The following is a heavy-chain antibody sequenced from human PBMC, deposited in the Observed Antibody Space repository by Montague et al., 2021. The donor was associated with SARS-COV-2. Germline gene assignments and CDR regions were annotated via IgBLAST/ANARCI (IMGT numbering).Heavy chain of an antibody. Sequence: SLRLSCAASGFSFSSYGMHWVRQAPGKGLEWVAATWYDGSNKYYADSVKDRFTISRDNSKNTLSLQMNSLRAEDTAVYYCAKDHQNYYGSGSYYNYYYNGMDVWGQGTTVTVSS. CDR3: AKDHQNYYGSGSYYNYYYNGMDV. CDR1: GFSFSSYG. V-gene: IGHV3-33*06. D-gene: IGHD3-10*01. J-gene: IGHJ6*02. CDR2: TWYDGSNK.